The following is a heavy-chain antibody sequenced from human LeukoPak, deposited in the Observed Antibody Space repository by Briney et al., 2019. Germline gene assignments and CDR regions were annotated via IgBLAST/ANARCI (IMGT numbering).Heavy chain of an antibody. V-gene: IGHV3-30-3*01. CDR1: PSTLSIYT. D-gene: IGHD1-7*01. J-gene: IGHJ5*02. CDR2: IPSDVSNK. CDR3: ARETNKLGSQYFDP. Sequence: ARSLTPSCPPSPSTLSIYTTPCARQTHGNALEWVPDIPSDVSNKYYPDSVEGRFTISRDHSKNTLYLQMNSLRAEDTAVYYCARETNKLGSQYFDPWGQGTLVTVSS.